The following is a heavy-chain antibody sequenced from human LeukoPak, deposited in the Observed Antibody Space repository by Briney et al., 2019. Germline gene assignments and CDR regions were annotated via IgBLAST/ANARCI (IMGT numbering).Heavy chain of an antibody. V-gene: IGHV5-51*01. CDR3: ARDYSDYVGAFDI. J-gene: IGHJ3*02. D-gene: IGHD4-17*01. CDR1: GYSFTNYW. CDR2: IYPGDSDT. Sequence: GESLKISCKGSGYSFTNYWIGWVRQMRGKGLEWMGIIYPGDSDTRYSPSFQGQVTMSADKSISTAYLQWSSLKASDTAMYYCARDYSDYVGAFDIWGQGTMVTVSS.